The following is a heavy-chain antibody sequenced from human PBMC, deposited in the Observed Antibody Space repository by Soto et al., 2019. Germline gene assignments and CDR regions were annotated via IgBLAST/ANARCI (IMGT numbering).Heavy chain of an antibody. CDR1: GYTFTSYG. Sequence: GASVKVSCKASGYTFTSYGISWVRQAPGQGLEWMGWISAYNGNTNYAQKLQGRVTMTTDTSTSTAYMELRSLRSDDTAVYYCAREEGSSWYRSQLNWFDPWGQGTLVTRLL. CDR2: ISAYNGNT. D-gene: IGHD6-13*01. J-gene: IGHJ5*02. V-gene: IGHV1-18*01. CDR3: AREEGSSWYRSQLNWFDP.